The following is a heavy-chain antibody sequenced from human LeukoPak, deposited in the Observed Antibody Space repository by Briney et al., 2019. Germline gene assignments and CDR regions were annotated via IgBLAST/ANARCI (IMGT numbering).Heavy chain of an antibody. V-gene: IGHV4-61*02. CDR3: ARDSATSGWYKDYYYYIDV. CDR1: GGSISSGSYY. D-gene: IGHD6-19*01. J-gene: IGHJ6*03. Sequence: PSGTLSLTCAVSGGSISSGSYYWSWIRQPAGKGLEWIGRIYTSGSTNYNPSLKSRVTISVDTSKNQFSLKLSSVTAADTAVYYCARDSATSGWYKDYYYYIDVWGKGTTVTVSS. CDR2: IYTSGST.